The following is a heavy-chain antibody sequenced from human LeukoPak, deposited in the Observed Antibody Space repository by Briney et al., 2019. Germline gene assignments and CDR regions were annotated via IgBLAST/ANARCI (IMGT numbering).Heavy chain of an antibody. CDR1: GGSISTNY. CDR3: ARQGGGFWYFDL. Sequence: PSETLSLTCSVSGGSISTNYWSWIRQPPGKGLEWIGYIYYSGSTNYNPSLKSRVTISVDTSKNQFSLKLSSVTAADTAVYYCARQGGGFWYFDLWGRGTLVTVSS. D-gene: IGHD6-25*01. J-gene: IGHJ2*01. V-gene: IGHV4-59*08. CDR2: IYYSGST.